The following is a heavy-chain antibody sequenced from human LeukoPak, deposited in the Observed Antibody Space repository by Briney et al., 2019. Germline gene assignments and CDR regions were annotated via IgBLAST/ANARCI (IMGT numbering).Heavy chain of an antibody. V-gene: IGHV3-74*01. CDR1: GFTFSSYW. CDR3: VRDRSGLY. CDR2: TNTDGSST. J-gene: IGHJ4*02. Sequence: LPGGSLRLSCAASGFTFSSYWMYWVRQAPGKGLVWVSGTNTDGSSTSYADSVKGRFIISRDNAKNTLYLQMNSLKAEDTAVYYCVRDRSGLYWGQGTLVTVSS. D-gene: IGHD6-19*01.